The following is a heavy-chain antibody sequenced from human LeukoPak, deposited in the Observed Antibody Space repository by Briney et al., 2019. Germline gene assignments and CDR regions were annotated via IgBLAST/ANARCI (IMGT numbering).Heavy chain of an antibody. J-gene: IGHJ5*02. Sequence: ASVKVSCKASGYTFTTFPMNWGRQAPGQGREWMGCINTNTGNPTYAPGFTRRVVFSLDTSVSTAYLQISSLKAEDTAVYYCASLSSVGDTGYNWFDPWGQGTLVTVSS. CDR3: ASLSSVGDTGYNWFDP. D-gene: IGHD5-18*01. V-gene: IGHV7-4-1*02. CDR1: GYTFTTFP. CDR2: INTNTGNP.